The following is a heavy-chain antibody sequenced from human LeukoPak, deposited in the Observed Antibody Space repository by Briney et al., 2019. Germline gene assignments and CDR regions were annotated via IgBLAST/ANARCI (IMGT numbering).Heavy chain of an antibody. V-gene: IGHV3-11*01. J-gene: IGHJ3*02. CDR1: GGSFSGYY. CDR2: ISSSGSTI. Sequence: PSETLSLTCAVYGGSFSGYYWSWIRQAPGKGLEWVSYISSSGSTIYYADSVKGRFTISRDNSKKTLSLQVNSLRAEDTAVYFCAKVILPYSGSPRNALDIWGQGTMVTVSS. D-gene: IGHD1-26*01. CDR3: AKVILPYSGSPRNALDI.